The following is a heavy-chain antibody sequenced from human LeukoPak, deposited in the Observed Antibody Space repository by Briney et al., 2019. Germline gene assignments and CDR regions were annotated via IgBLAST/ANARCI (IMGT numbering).Heavy chain of an antibody. V-gene: IGHV3-23*01. Sequence: GGPLRLSCAASGITFHTYGMAWVRQTAGKGLEWVSSISGGGDGRYYAHSVKGRFTISRDNANNTLYLQRNGLTAADTAFYYCAKVRGVGTHIWLLPWDLWGQGTLVTVSS. CDR1: GITFHTYG. D-gene: IGHD2-21*02. J-gene: IGHJ1*01. CDR2: ISGGGDGR. CDR3: AKVRGVGTHIWLLPWDL.